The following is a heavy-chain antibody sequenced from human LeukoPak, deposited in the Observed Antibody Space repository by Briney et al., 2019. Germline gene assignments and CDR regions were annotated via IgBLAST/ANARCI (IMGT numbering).Heavy chain of an antibody. J-gene: IGHJ1*01. CDR2: INSSGDRT. CDR1: GFTFSSYA. CDR3: AKDSPRISVTGVEYFDH. D-gene: IGHD4-11*01. V-gene: IGHV3-23*01. Sequence: GGSLRLSCAASGFTFSSYAMHWVRQAPGKGLEWVAAINSSGDRTYFVDSVKGRFTISRDNSKNTFYLQMNSLGAEDTAVYYCAKDSPRISVTGVEYFDHWGQGTLVTVSS.